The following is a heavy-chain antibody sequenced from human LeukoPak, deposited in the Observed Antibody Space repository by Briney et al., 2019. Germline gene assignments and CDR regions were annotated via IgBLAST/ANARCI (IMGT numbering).Heavy chain of an antibody. Sequence: SVKVSCKASGGTFSSYAISWVRQAPGQGLEWMGGIIPIFGTANHAQKFQGRVTITTDESTSTAYMELGSLRSEDTAVYYCARIIQRYCSSTSCYFRPPNHNWFDPWGQGTLVTVSS. CDR1: GGTFSSYA. CDR3: ARIIQRYCSSTSCYFRPPNHNWFDP. CDR2: IIPIFGTA. V-gene: IGHV1-69*05. J-gene: IGHJ5*02. D-gene: IGHD2-2*01.